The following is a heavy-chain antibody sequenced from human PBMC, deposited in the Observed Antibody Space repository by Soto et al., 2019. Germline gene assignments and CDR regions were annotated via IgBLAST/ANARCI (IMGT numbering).Heavy chain of an antibody. CDR2: IRSNGGSA. V-gene: IGHV3-64*01. CDR3: ARRRDGTCYGCYDY. CDR1: GFTFSYYA. J-gene: IGHJ4*02. Sequence: EVQLVESGGGVVQPGGSLRLSCAASGFTFSYYAIHWVRQAPGKGLEYVSAIRSNGGSASYANSVRGRFTISRDDSKNTVYLQMGSLRAEDMAVYYCARRRDGTCYGCYDYRGQGTLVTVSS. D-gene: IGHD2-15*01.